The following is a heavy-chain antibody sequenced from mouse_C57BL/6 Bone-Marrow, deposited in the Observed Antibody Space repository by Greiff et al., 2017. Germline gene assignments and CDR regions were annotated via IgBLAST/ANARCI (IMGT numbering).Heavy chain of an antibody. CDR1: GYTFTDYE. D-gene: IGHD1-1*01. J-gene: IGHJ3*01. V-gene: IGHV1-15*01. CDR2: IDPETGGT. CDR3: TREDPITTVVAPY. Sequence: VKLQQSGAELVRPGASVTLSCKASGYTFTDYEMHWVKQTPVHGLEWIGAIDPETGGTAYTQKFKGKAILTADKSSSTAYMELRSLTSEDSAVYYCTREDPITTVVAPYWGQGSLVTVSA.